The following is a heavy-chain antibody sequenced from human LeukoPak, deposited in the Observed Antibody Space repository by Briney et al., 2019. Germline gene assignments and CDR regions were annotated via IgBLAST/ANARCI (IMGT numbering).Heavy chain of an antibody. V-gene: IGHV4-4*07. CDR3: ARDTPYIVVVPAAIGNAFDI. D-gene: IGHD2-2*02. CDR1: GGSFSSYY. Sequence: SETLSLTCAVYGGSFSSYYWSWIRQPAGKGLEWIGRIYTSGSTNYNPSLKSRVTMSVDTSKNQFSLKLSSVTAADTAVYYCARDTPYIVVVPAAIGNAFDIWGQGTMVTVSS. J-gene: IGHJ3*02. CDR2: IYTSGST.